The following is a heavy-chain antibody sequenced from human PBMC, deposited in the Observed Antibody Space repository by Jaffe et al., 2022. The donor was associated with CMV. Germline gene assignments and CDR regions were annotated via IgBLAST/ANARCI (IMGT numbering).Heavy chain of an antibody. J-gene: IGHJ4*02. CDR2: ISGSGGST. D-gene: IGHD3-22*01. Sequence: EVQLLESGGGLVQPGGSLRLSCAASGFTFSSYAMSWVRQAPGKGLEWVSAISGSGGSTYYADSVKGRFTISRDNSKNTLYLQMNSLRAEDTAVYYCAKLFRYYDSSGYQYYFDYWGQGTLVTVSS. CDR1: GFTFSSYA. V-gene: IGHV3-23*01. CDR3: AKLFRYYDSSGYQYYFDY.